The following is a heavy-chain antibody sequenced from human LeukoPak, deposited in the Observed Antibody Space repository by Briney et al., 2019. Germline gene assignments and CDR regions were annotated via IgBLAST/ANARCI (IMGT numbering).Heavy chain of an antibody. Sequence: PGGSLRLSCEASGFTFSHCGMHWVRQAPGKGLEWVAIIRYDGSNKYYGDSVKGRFTISRDNSKNTLYLQMNSLGVEDTAVYYCTRDIDSNYFDYWGQGTLVTVSS. V-gene: IGHV3-30*02. CDR2: IRYDGSNK. CDR3: TRDIDSNYFDY. J-gene: IGHJ4*02. D-gene: IGHD5-18*01. CDR1: GFTFSHCG.